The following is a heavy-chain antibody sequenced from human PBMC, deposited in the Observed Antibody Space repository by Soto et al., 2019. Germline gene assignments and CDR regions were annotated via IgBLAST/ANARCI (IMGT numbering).Heavy chain of an antibody. J-gene: IGHJ1*01. CDR1: GFTFSSDA. CDR2: ISASGGST. CDR3: AKDLGANTSWFFFEH. Sequence: GGSLRLSCAASGFTFSSDAMSWVRQAPGKGLEWVSGISASGGSTYYPDSVKGRFTISRDNSRNTLYLQMNSLRVEDTAVYYCAKDLGANTSWFFFEHWGQGTLVTVSS. V-gene: IGHV3-23*01. D-gene: IGHD2-2*01.